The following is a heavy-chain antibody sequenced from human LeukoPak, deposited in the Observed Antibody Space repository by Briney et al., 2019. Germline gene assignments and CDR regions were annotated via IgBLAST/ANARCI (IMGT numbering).Heavy chain of an antibody. CDR1: GYTFNNYG. CDR2: ISAYNGDT. Sequence: ASVKVSCKASGYTFNNYGITWVRQAPGQGLEWMGWISAYNGDTQYAQKFRGRVTMTTDTSTSTAYMDLRSLRPDDTAAYYCARVSSSGYYVGGYWGQGALVTVSS. J-gene: IGHJ4*02. V-gene: IGHV1-18*01. CDR3: ARVSSSGYYVGGY. D-gene: IGHD3-22*01.